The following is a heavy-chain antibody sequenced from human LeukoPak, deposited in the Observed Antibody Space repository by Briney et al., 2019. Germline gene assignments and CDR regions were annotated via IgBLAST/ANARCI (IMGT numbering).Heavy chain of an antibody. CDR2: ISAYNGNT. J-gene: IGHJ3*02. D-gene: IGHD3-22*01. CDR1: GYTFTSYG. V-gene: IGHV1-18*01. CDR3: ASPRGLYYYDSSGSTPYAFDI. Sequence: ASVKVSCKASGYTFTSYGISWVRQAPGQGLEWMRWISAYNGNTNYAQKLQGRVTMTTDTSTSTAYMELRSLRSDDTAVYYCASPRGLYYYDSSGSTPYAFDIWGQGTMVTVSS.